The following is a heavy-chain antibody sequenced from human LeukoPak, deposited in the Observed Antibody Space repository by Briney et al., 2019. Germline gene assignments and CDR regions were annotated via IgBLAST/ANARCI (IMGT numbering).Heavy chain of an antibody. CDR1: GYTFTGYY. V-gene: IGHV1-2*06. Sequence: ASVKVSCKASGYTFTGYYMHWVRQAPGQGLEWMGRINPNSGGTNYAQKFQGRVTMTRDTSISTAYMELSRLRSDDTAVYYCARGNVVVPAAIAYWGQGTLVTVSS. D-gene: IGHD2-2*02. J-gene: IGHJ4*02. CDR2: INPNSGGT. CDR3: ARGNVVVPAAIAY.